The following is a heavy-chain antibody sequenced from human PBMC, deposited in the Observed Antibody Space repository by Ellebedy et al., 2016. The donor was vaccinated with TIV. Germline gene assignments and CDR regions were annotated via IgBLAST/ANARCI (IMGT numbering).Heavy chain of an antibody. J-gene: IGHJ3*02. Sequence: GESLKISCAASEFTFTSYSMNWVRQAPGKGQEWVSYISGSSFTIYYADSVRGRFTISRDNAKNSLYLQMSSLTAEDTAVYYCARDMAWGNERVNDALDIWGQGTMVTVSP. CDR1: EFTFTSYS. CDR2: ISGSSFTI. CDR3: ARDMAWGNERVNDALDI. D-gene: IGHD7-27*01. V-gene: IGHV3-48*04.